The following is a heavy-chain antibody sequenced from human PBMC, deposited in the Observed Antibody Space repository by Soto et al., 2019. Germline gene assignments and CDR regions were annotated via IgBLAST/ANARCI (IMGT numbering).Heavy chain of an antibody. CDR2: VSRGSG. V-gene: IGHV3-23*01. CDR1: GFSFSSYA. J-gene: IGHJ6*02. Sequence: LRLSFAASGFSFSSYAMSWVRQAPGRGLEWVSGVSRGSGNYADSVKGRFTISRDNSKNTLYLQMNSLRAEDTALYYCATSGDYGMDVWGQGTTVTVSS. CDR3: ATSGDYGMDV.